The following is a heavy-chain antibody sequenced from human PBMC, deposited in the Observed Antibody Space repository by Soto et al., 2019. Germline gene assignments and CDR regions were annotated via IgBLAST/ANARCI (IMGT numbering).Heavy chain of an antibody. CDR2: INPNSGGT. J-gene: IGHJ4*02. CDR3: ARVGSRVVGELSLQYYFDY. V-gene: IGHV1-2*04. CDR1: GYTFTGYY. Sequence: ASVKVSCKASGYTFTGYYMHWVRQAPGQGLEWMGWINPNSGGTNYAQKFQGWVTMTRDTSISTAYMELSRLRSDDTAVYYCARVGSRVVGELSLQYYFDYWGQGTLVTVSS. D-gene: IGHD3-16*02.